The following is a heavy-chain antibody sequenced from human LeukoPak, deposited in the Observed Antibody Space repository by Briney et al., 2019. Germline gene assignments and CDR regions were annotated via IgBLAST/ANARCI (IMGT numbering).Heavy chain of an antibody. V-gene: IGHV3-21*01. Sequence: PGGSLRLSCAASGFTFSSYSMNWVRQAPGKGLEWVSSISSSSNYIYCADSVKGRFTISRDNAKNSLYLQMNSLRAEDTAVYYCAGSMATITFSFDYWGQGTLVTVSS. D-gene: IGHD5-24*01. CDR3: AGSMATITFSFDY. CDR1: GFTFSSYS. CDR2: ISSSSNYI. J-gene: IGHJ4*02.